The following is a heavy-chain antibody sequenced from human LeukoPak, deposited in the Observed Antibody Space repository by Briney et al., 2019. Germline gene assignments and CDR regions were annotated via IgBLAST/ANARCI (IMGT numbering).Heavy chain of an antibody. CDR3: ARDEEAVAGRQTTFNY. D-gene: IGHD6-19*01. CDR1: GFTFSSYE. Sequence: GGSLRLSCAASGFTFSSYEMNWVRLAPGKGLEWVSYISSNINTIYYADSVKGRFTISRDNAKNSLYLQMNSLRAEDTAVYYCARDEEAVAGRQTTFNYWGQGTLVTVSS. CDR2: ISSNINTI. J-gene: IGHJ4*02. V-gene: IGHV3-48*03.